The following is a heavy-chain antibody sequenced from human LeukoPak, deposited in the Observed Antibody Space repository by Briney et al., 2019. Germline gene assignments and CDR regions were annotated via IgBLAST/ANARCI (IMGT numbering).Heavy chain of an antibody. V-gene: IGHV4-34*01. CDR3: ARGPASGSDFAWFDP. Sequence: SETLSLTCAVYGGSLSNYYWSWIPQPPGKGLEWIGEINHSGSTKFNPSLKSRVTILVAMSKSQFSLELRSVTAADTAVYYCARGPASGSDFAWFDPWGQGTLVTVSS. CDR1: GGSLSNYY. J-gene: IGHJ5*02. CDR2: INHSGST. D-gene: IGHD3-10*01.